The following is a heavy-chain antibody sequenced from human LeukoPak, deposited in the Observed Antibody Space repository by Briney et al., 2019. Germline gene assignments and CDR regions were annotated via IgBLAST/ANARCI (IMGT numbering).Heavy chain of an antibody. Sequence: GGSLRLSCVASGSTFSSYTVNWDRQAPGEGLEWVSVITSSSSNTYYTDSVKGRFSISRDNAKNLLDLQMNSLRVEDTAVYYCARGGGAFDIWGQGTMVTVSS. CDR3: ARGGGAFDI. D-gene: IGHD3-16*01. V-gene: IGHV3-21*01. CDR2: ITSSSSNT. CDR1: GSTFSSYT. J-gene: IGHJ3*02.